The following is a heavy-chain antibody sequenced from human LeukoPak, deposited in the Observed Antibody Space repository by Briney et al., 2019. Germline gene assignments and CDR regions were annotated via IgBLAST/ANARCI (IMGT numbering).Heavy chain of an antibody. CDR2: IYYSGST. CDR3: ARHVQDTAMVTPLYYFDY. J-gene: IGHJ4*02. CDR1: GGSTSNYY. V-gene: IGHV4-59*08. D-gene: IGHD5-18*01. Sequence: SETLSLTCTVSGGSTSNYYWSWIRQPPGKGLEWIGYIYYSGSTNYNPSLKSRVTISVDTSKNQFSLKLSSVTAADTAVYYCARHVQDTAMVTPLYYFDYWGQGTLVTVSS.